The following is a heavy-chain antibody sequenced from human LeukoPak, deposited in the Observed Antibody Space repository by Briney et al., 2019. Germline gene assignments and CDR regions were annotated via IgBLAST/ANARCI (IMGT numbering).Heavy chain of an antibody. CDR3: TREVSSSGNYLGHLDY. Sequence: GGSLRLSCTASGFTFGQYAMSWVRQAPGKGLEWVGFIRSRAYGGTTEYAASVKGRFTISRDDSKNIAYLQMNSLKTEDTAVYYCTREVSSSGNYLGHLDYWGQGILVTVSS. J-gene: IGHJ4*02. CDR1: GFTFGQYA. V-gene: IGHV3-49*04. D-gene: IGHD1-26*01. CDR2: IRSRAYGGTT.